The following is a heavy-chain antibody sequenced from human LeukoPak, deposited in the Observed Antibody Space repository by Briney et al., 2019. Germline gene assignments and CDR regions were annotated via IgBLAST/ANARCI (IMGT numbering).Heavy chain of an antibody. D-gene: IGHD3-22*01. V-gene: IGHV4-31*03. J-gene: IGHJ6*02. CDR3: ARDLWEENYYDSSGYYYVRYYYGMDV. CDR1: GGSISSGGYY. Sequence: ASETLSLTCTVSGGSISSGGYYWSWIRQHPGKGLEWIGYIYYSGSTYYNPSLKSRVTISVDTSKNQFSLKLSSVTAADTAVYYCARDLWEENYYDSSGYYYVRYYYGMDVWGQGTTVTVSS. CDR2: IYYSGST.